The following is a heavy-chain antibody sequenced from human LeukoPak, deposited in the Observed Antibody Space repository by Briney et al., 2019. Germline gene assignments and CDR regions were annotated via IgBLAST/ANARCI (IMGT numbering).Heavy chain of an antibody. CDR2: MYYTGNT. CDR1: GDSVDSYS. Sequence: PSETLSLTCTVSGDSVDSYSWSWIRQPPGKGLELVGYMYYTGNTNYNPSLQSRVTISLDTSKKQFSLKMSSVTAADTAVYYCATKRRGPQSSGSGSPLYYGMDVWGLGTTVTVSS. J-gene: IGHJ6*02. V-gene: IGHV4-59*02. CDR3: ATKRRGPQSSGSGSPLYYGMDV. D-gene: IGHD3-10*01.